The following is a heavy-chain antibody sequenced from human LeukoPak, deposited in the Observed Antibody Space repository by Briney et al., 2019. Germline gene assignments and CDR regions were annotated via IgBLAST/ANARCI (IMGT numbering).Heavy chain of an antibody. Sequence: ASVKVSCKASGYTFTSYGISWVRQAPGQGLEWMGWISAYNGNTNYAQKLQGRVTMTTDTSTSTAYMELRSPRSDDTAVYYCARDRAVAAAWYFDLWGRGTLVTVSS. CDR1: GYTFTSYG. CDR3: ARDRAVAAAWYFDL. J-gene: IGHJ2*01. V-gene: IGHV1-18*01. CDR2: ISAYNGNT. D-gene: IGHD6-19*01.